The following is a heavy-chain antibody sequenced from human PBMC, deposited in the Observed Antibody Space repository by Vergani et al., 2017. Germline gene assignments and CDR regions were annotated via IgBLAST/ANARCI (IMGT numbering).Heavy chain of an antibody. D-gene: IGHD3-10*01. CDR1: GGSISSYY. J-gene: IGHJ4*02. Sequence: QVQLQESGPGPVKPSETLSLTCTVSGGSISSYYWSWIRQPPGKGLEWIGYIYYSGSTNYNRSLKSRVTRSLDTSKNQFSLKLSSVTAADTAVYYCARDSTGVRGVYDYWGQGTLVTVSS. CDR3: ARDSTGVRGVYDY. CDR2: IYYSGST. V-gene: IGHV4-59*01.